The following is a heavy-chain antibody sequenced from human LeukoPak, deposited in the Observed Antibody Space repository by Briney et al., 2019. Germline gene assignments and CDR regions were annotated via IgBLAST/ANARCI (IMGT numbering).Heavy chain of an antibody. Sequence: ASVKVSCKASGYTFTGYYMHWVRRAPGQGLEWMGWINPNSGGTNYAQKFQGRVTMTRDTSISTAYMELSRLGSDDTAVYYCASIYDSSGYLSLPFDYWGQGTLVTVSS. CDR3: ASIYDSSGYLSLPFDY. D-gene: IGHD3-22*01. V-gene: IGHV1-2*02. J-gene: IGHJ4*02. CDR2: INPNSGGT. CDR1: GYTFTGYY.